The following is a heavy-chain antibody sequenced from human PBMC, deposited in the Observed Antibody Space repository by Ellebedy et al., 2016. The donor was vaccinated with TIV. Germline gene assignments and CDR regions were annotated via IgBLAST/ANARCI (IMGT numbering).Heavy chain of an antibody. Sequence: GGSLRLSXAASGFTFSNAWMSWVRQAPGKGLEWVGRIKSKTDGGTTDYAAPVKGRFTISRDDSKNTLYLQMNSLKTEDTAVYYCARAKVVASYYFDYWGQGTLVTVSS. D-gene: IGHD2-15*01. J-gene: IGHJ4*02. V-gene: IGHV3-15*01. CDR1: GFTFSNAW. CDR2: IKSKTDGGTT. CDR3: ARAKVVASYYFDY.